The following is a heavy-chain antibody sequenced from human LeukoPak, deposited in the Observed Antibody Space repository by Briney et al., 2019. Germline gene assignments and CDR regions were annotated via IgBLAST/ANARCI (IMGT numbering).Heavy chain of an antibody. D-gene: IGHD3-22*01. V-gene: IGHV3-7*01. CDR3: ARGADSSGYNIVDY. J-gene: IGHJ4*02. Sequence: GGSLRLSCAASGFTFSSYWMSWVRQAPGKGLEWVANIKQDGSEKYYVDSVKGRFTISRDNAKNSLYLQMNSLRAEDTAVYYCARGADSSGYNIVDYWGQGTLVTVSS. CDR2: IKQDGSEK. CDR1: GFTFSSYW.